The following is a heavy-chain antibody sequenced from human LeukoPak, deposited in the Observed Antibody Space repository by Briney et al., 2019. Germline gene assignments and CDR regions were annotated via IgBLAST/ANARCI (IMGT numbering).Heavy chain of an antibody. CDR1: GGSISSGGYY. Sequence: SETLSLTCTVSGGSISSGGYYWSWIRQHPGKGLEWIGYIYYSGSTYYNPSLKSRVTISVDTSKNQFSLKLSSVTAADTAVYYCARGKASSWYNDYGGQGTLVTVS. V-gene: IGHV4-31*03. D-gene: IGHD6-13*01. J-gene: IGHJ4*02. CDR3: ARGKASSWYNDY. CDR2: IYYSGST.